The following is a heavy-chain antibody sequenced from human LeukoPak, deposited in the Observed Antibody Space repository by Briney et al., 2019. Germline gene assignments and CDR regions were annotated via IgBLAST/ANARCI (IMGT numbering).Heavy chain of an antibody. J-gene: IGHJ4*02. V-gene: IGHV3-30*02. CDR3: AKGYSNYFDH. CDR2: IRYDGSNK. CDR1: GFSFGSYG. D-gene: IGHD4-11*01. Sequence: GGSLRLSCAASGFSFGSYGVHWVRQAPGKGLEWVAFIRYDGSNKYYADSVKGRFTISRDNSKNTLYLQMNSLRAEDTAVYHCAKGYSNYFDHWGQGTLVTVSS.